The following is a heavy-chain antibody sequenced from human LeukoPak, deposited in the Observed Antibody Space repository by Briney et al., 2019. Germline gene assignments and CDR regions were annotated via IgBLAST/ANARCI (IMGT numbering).Heavy chain of an antibody. CDR3: ARDDIVATIYN. D-gene: IGHD5-12*01. CDR2: ISSSGSTI. CDR1: GFTFSSYE. V-gene: IGHV3-48*03. J-gene: IGHJ4*02. Sequence: GGSLRLSCAASGFTFSSYEMNWVRQAPGKGLGWVSYISSSGSTIYYADSVKGRFTISRDNAKNSLYLQMNSLRAEDTAVYYCARDDIVATIYNWGQGTLVTVSS.